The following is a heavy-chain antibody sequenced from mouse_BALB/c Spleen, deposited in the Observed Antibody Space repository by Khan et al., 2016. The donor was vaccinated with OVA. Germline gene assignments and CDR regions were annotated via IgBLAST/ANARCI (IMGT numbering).Heavy chain of an antibody. CDR2: IWGGGGT. CDR1: GFSLSRYN. V-gene: IGHV2-6-4*01. D-gene: IGHD2-14*01. Sequence: VQLLETGPGLVAPSQSLSITCTVSGFSLSRYNIHWVRQPPGKGLEWLGMIWGGGGTDYNSTLKIRLSISKDNSKSQVFLKMNSLQTDDTAIYYCARAYYRYDGYYAMDYWGQGTSVTVSS. J-gene: IGHJ4*01. CDR3: ARAYYRYDGYYAMDY.